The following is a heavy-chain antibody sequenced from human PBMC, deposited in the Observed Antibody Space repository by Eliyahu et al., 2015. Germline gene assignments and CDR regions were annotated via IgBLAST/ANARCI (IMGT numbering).Heavy chain of an antibody. CDR1: GFXFSSYA. Sequence: EVQLLESGGGLVQPGGSLXLSCAASGFXFSSYAMSWVRQAPGKGLEWVSAISGSGGSTYYADSVKGRFTISRDNSKNTLYLQMNSLRAEDTAVYYCAKAGGGYSYGYGNYYFDYWGQGTLVTVSS. J-gene: IGHJ4*02. V-gene: IGHV3-23*01. D-gene: IGHD5-18*01. CDR2: ISGSGGST. CDR3: AKAGGGYSYGYGNYYFDY.